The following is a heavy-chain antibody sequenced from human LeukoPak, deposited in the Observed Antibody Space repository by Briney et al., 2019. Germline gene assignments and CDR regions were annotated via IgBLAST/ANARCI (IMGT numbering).Heavy chain of an antibody. J-gene: IGHJ6*03. CDR3: ARTYANWNDVFYYYMDV. V-gene: IGHV1-2*02. D-gene: IGHD1-1*01. Sequence: PWASVKVSCKASGYTFTGYYMHWVRQAPGQGLEWMGWINPNSGGTNYAQKFQGRVAMTRDTSISTAYMELRSLRSDDTAVYYCARTYANWNDVFYYYMDVWGKGTTVTISS. CDR1: GYTFTGYY. CDR2: INPNSGGT.